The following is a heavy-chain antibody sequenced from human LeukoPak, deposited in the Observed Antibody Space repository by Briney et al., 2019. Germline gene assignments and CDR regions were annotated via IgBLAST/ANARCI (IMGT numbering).Heavy chain of an antibody. D-gene: IGHD1-14*01. V-gene: IGHV3-48*04. CDR1: GFTFSSYS. J-gene: IGHJ4*02. CDR2: ISSSSSTI. CDR3: ARDLTGFYGTVIDY. Sequence: GGSLRLSCAASGFTFSSYSMNWVRQAPGKGLEWVSYISSSSSTIYYADSVKGRFTISRDNAKNSLYLQMNSLRAEDTAVYYCARDLTGFYGTVIDYWGQGTLVNVSS.